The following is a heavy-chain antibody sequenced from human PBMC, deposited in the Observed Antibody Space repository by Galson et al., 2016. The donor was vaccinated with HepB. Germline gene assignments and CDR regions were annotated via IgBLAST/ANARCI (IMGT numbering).Heavy chain of an antibody. D-gene: IGHD2-15*01. J-gene: IGHJ4*02. CDR3: ARDFCSGGSCSPPLGY. V-gene: IGHV1-18*01. Sequence: SVKVSCKASGYTFGNYGISWVRQAPGQGLEWMAWISAYNGNSNTDYAQKFQGRVSMTTDPSTSTAYMELTSLKSDEPAVYSCARDFCSGGSCSPPLGYWGQGTLVTVSS. CDR2: ISAYNGNSNT. CDR1: GYTFGNYG.